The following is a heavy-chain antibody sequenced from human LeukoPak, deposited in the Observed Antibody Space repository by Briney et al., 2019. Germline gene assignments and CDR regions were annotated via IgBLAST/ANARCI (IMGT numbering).Heavy chain of an antibody. CDR3: ARDGNYYDSSGYLKFDP. V-gene: IGHV3-21*01. D-gene: IGHD3-22*01. Sequence: GGSLRLSCAASGFTFSGYSMNWVRQAPGKGLEWVSSISSSSSYIYYADSVKGRFTISRDNAKNSLYLQMNSLRAEDTAVYYCARDGNYYDSSGYLKFDPWGQGTLVTVSS. J-gene: IGHJ5*02. CDR1: GFTFSGYS. CDR2: ISSSSSYI.